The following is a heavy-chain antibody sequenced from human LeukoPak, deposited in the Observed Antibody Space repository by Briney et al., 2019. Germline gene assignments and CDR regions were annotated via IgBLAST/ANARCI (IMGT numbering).Heavy chain of an antibody. CDR1: GGSISSGGYY. CDR3: ARGGYDRRPRD. V-gene: IGHV4-30-2*01. CDR2: IYHSGNT. D-gene: IGHD3-22*01. J-gene: IGHJ4*02. Sequence: PSETLSLTCTVSGGSISSGGYYWSWIRQPPGKGLEWIGNIYHSGNTYYSQSLKRRVTISVDTAKNQFSLRLSSVTAADTAVYYCARGGYDRRPRDWGQGTLDAVPS.